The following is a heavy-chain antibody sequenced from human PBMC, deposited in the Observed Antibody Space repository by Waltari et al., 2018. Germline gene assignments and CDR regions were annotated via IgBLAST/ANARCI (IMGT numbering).Heavy chain of an antibody. D-gene: IGHD2-8*01. CDR1: GFSFSSYT. CDR2: IIPNSSKT. V-gene: IGHV3-21*01. J-gene: IGHJ4*02. Sequence: EVQVVESGGGVVQPGGSLRLSCLTSGFSFSSYTMNWVRQAPGKGLEWVSSIIPNSSKTDYVESVRGRFTITRDNARNSLYLQMDSLRVEDSAVYYCASDPSMQHVAAGGYWGQGTLVTVSS. CDR3: ASDPSMQHVAAGGY.